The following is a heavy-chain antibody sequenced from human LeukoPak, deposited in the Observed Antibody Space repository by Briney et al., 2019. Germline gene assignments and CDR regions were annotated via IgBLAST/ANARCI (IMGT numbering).Heavy chain of an antibody. D-gene: IGHD6-13*01. V-gene: IGHV1-8*01. CDR2: MNPNSGNT. CDR1: GYTFTSYD. J-gene: IGHJ4*02. CDR3: ARKGIAAAGIDFDY. Sequence: ASVKVSCKASGYTFTSYDINWVRQATGQGLEWTGWMNPNSGNTGYAQKFQGRVTMTRNTSISTAYMELSSLRSEDTAVYYCARKGIAAAGIDFDYWGQGTLVTVSS.